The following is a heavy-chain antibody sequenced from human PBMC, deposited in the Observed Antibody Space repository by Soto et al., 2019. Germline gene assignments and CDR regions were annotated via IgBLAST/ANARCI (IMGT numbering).Heavy chain of an antibody. V-gene: IGHV6-1*01. D-gene: IGHD6-13*01. CDR1: GDSVATNTAT. CDR2: TYYRSRWYF. Sequence: SQTLSLTCDISGDSVATNTATWDWIRQSPSRGLEWLGRTYYRSRWYFDYAVSVKSRITISPDISNNQVSLQLTSVTPADTAIYYCVRLIGSSWLDSWGQGTLVTVSS. CDR3: VRLIGSSWLDS. J-gene: IGHJ5*01.